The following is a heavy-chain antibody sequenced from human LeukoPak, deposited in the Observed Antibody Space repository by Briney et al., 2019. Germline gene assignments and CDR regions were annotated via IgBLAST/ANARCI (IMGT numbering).Heavy chain of an antibody. Sequence: SETLSLTCTVSGGSISSSSYYWGWIRQPPGTGLEWIGSIYYSGSTYYNPSLKSRVTISVDTSKNQFSLKLSSVTAADTAVYYCARDEGNWFDPWGQGTLVTVSS. CDR2: IYYSGST. J-gene: IGHJ5*02. CDR1: GGSISSSSYY. CDR3: ARDEGNWFDP. V-gene: IGHV4-39*07.